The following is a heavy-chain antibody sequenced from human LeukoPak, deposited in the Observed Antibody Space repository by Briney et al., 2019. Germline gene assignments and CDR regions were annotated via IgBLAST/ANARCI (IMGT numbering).Heavy chain of an antibody. Sequence: PSQTLSLTCTVSGGSISSGGYYWSWSRQHPGKGLEWIGYIYYSGSTYYNPSLKSRVTISVDTSKNQFSLKLSSVTAADTAVYYCARVRHARRLLSGQTNWFDPWGQGTLVTVSS. CDR1: GGSISSGGYY. CDR3: ARVRHARRLLSGQTNWFDP. CDR2: IYYSGST. J-gene: IGHJ5*02. D-gene: IGHD2-2*01. V-gene: IGHV4-31*03.